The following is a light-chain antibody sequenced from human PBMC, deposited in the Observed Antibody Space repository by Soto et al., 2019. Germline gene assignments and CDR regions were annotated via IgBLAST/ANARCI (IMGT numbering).Light chain of an antibody. V-gene: IGKV1-9*01. CDR1: QGISSH. CDR2: AAS. Sequence: DIQLTQSPSFLSSSVGERVTITCRASQGISSHLAWYQQIPGKGPKLLIYAASTLKGGVPTSFSGSGSGTEFTLAISSLQPDDDATYYCQQVNGYPHTFGQGTKLEI. CDR3: QQVNGYPHT. J-gene: IGKJ2*01.